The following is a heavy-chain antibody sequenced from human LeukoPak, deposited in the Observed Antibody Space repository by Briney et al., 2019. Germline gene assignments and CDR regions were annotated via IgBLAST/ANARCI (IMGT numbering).Heavy chain of an antibody. Sequence: GGSLRLSCAASGFTFSSYSMNWVRQAPGKGLEWVSSISSSSSYIYYADSVKGRFTISRDNAKNSLYLQMNSLRAEDTAVYYCAKARSLWFGELAIFDYWGQGTLVTVSS. J-gene: IGHJ4*02. V-gene: IGHV3-21*04. CDR2: ISSSSSYI. CDR3: AKARSLWFGELAIFDY. CDR1: GFTFSSYS. D-gene: IGHD3-10*01.